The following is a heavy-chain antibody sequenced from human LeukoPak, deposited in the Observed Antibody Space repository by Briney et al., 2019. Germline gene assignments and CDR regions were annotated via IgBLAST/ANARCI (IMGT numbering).Heavy chain of an antibody. V-gene: IGHV4-39*02. CDR1: GGSISSSSYY. CDR3: ARENSGWYTYWYYYMDV. CDR2: IYYSGNT. Sequence: SETLSLTCTVSGGSISSSSYYWGWIRQPPGKGLEWIGSIYYSGNTYYNASLKSQVSISIDTSKNQFSLRLTSVTAADTAVYYCARENSGWYTYWYYYMDVWGKGTTVTISS. J-gene: IGHJ6*03. D-gene: IGHD6-19*01.